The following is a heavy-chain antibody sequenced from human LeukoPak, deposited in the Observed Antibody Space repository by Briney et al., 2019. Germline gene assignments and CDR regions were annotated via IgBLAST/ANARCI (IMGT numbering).Heavy chain of an antibody. CDR2: ISWNGGSI. CDR1: GFTFDDYA. Sequence: PGRSLRLSCAASGFTFDDYAMHWVRQAPGKGLEWVSGISWNGGSIGYADSVKGRLTISRDNAKNSLYLQMNSLRAEDTALYYCAKDMGYCSSTSCNDAFDIWGQGTMVTVSS. J-gene: IGHJ3*02. D-gene: IGHD2-2*01. CDR3: AKDMGYCSSTSCNDAFDI. V-gene: IGHV3-9*01.